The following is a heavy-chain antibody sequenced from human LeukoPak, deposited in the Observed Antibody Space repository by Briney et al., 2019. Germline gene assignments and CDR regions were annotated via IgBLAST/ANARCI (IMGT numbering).Heavy chain of an antibody. CDR3: ARPRWGYSSGGPFQH. D-gene: IGHD6-19*01. CDR2: IYYSGST. Sequence: SQTLSLTCAVSGGSISSGGYSWSWIRQPPGKGLEWFGYIYYSGSTYYNPSLKSRVTISVDTPKNQFSLKLSSVTAADTAVYYCARPRWGYSSGGPFQHWGQGTLVTVSS. CDR1: GGSISSGGYS. J-gene: IGHJ1*01. V-gene: IGHV4-30-2*03.